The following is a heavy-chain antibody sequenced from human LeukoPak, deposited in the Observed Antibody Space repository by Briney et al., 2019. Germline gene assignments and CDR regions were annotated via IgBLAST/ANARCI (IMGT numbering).Heavy chain of an antibody. J-gene: IGHJ4*02. V-gene: IGHV3-23*01. CDR1: GFTFSSYA. D-gene: IGHD1-26*01. Sequence: GGSLRLSCAASGFTFSSYAMSWVRQAPGKGLEWVSAISGSGGSTYYADSVKGRFTISRDNSKNTLYLQMNSLRAEDTAVYYCAKVRGGSYYLYYFDYWGQGTLVTVSS. CDR2: ISGSGGST. CDR3: AKVRGGSYYLYYFDY.